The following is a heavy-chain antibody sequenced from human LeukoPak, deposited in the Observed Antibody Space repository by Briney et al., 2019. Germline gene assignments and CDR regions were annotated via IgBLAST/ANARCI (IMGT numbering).Heavy chain of an antibody. D-gene: IGHD5-12*01. J-gene: IGHJ3*02. CDR3: ATGGAYADAFDI. V-gene: IGHV1-69*11. Sequence: ASVKVSCKASGGAFNTFAIHWVRQAPGQGLEWMGRIIPILRQSNSAQKFQGTVSITAVAFTNTAYKELSSLRSEDSAVYYCATGGAYADAFDIWGQGTLVTVSS. CDR1: GGAFNTFA. CDR2: IIPILRQS.